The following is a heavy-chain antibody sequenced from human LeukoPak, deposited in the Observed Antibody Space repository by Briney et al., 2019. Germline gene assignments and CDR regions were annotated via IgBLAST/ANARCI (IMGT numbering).Heavy chain of an antibody. J-gene: IGHJ4*02. CDR1: GFTPANHL. CDR3: ARHVPRGRSDFDC. V-gene: IGHV3-7*01. D-gene: IGHD5-12*01. Sequence: GGALRLSCAAPGFTPANHLFAWVPPAPGEGGGGVANIEDDGDAKSYVESVKGRFTVSRDNARASLYLQMDSLRVEDTAVYYCARHVPRGRSDFDCWGQGALVTVSS. CDR2: IEDDGDAK.